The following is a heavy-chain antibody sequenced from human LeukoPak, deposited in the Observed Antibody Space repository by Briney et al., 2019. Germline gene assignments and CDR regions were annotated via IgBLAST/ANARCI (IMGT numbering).Heavy chain of an antibody. Sequence: GGSLRLSCAASGFTFRSYWMNWVRQAPRKGLEWVANIKEDGSEKYYVDSVKGRFTISRDNAKNSLYPQMNSLRAEDTAVYYCARDRVIDFWGQGTLVTVSS. CDR3: ARDRVIDF. D-gene: IGHD3-10*01. CDR2: IKEDGSEK. J-gene: IGHJ4*02. CDR1: GFTFRSYW. V-gene: IGHV3-7*04.